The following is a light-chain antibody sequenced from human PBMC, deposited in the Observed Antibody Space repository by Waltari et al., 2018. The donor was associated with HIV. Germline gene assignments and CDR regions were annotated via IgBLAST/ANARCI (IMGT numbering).Light chain of an antibody. CDR3: QSTDKSGTSIV. CDR2: KDT. Sequence: SYELTQPPSVSVSPGQTAKITCSGDALPKQYAFWFQQRPGQAPVLVLRKDTGSTSGMPDRFAGSTSATTVTFTISEVQAEDEADYYCQSTDKSGTSIVFGGGTKLTVL. CDR1: ALPKQY. V-gene: IGLV3-25*03. J-gene: IGLJ3*02.